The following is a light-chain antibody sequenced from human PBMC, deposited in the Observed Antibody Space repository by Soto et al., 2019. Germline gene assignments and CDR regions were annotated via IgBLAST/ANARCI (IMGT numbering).Light chain of an antibody. Sequence: IQLTQSPSSLSASVGDRVTITCRARQGISSFLAWYQQKPGRATKLLIYGASTLQSGVPSRFSGSGSGTDFTLTISSLPAEDCANDECQQLNSFPIAFGPGTKV. CDR3: QQLNSFPIA. CDR1: QGISSF. J-gene: IGKJ3*01. CDR2: GAS. V-gene: IGKV1-9*01.